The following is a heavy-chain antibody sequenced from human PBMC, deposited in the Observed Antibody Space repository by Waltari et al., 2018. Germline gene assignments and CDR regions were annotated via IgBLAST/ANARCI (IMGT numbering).Heavy chain of an antibody. J-gene: IGHJ5*01. CDR1: GFTVRNS. CDR2: IYTGGST. D-gene: IGHD6-19*01. V-gene: IGHV3-53*01. CDR3: ATSMAVAGKGRGWFDS. Sequence: EVQLVESGGGLIQPGGSLRLSCAASGFTVRNSMSGVRQAPGKGLEWVSVIYTGGSTDYADSVKGRFTISRDNSKNTLYLQMNSLRAEDTAVYYCATSMAVAGKGRGWFDSWGQGTLVTVSS.